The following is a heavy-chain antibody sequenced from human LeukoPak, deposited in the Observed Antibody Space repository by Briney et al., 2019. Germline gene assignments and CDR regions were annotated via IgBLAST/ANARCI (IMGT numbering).Heavy chain of an antibody. CDR1: GFMFSKNA. CDR3: ARRPAIFMDGVYYYSMDV. V-gene: IGHV3-23*01. CDR2: VSASADST. Sequence: SGGSLRLSGAASGFMFSKNAMSWVGQAPGKVLEWVSAVSASADSTYYADSVKGRFTISRDNSKNTLFLQMNSLRVEDTAVYYCARRPAIFMDGVYYYSMDVWGQGTTVTVSS. J-gene: IGHJ6*02. D-gene: IGHD2-2*01.